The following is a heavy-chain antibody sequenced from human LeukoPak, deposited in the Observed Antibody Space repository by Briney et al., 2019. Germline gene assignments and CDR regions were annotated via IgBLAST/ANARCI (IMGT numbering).Heavy chain of an antibody. V-gene: IGHV1-69*05. D-gene: IGHD6-6*01. CDR1: GGTFSSHA. CDR3: ARGSSSYNNWFDP. Sequence: SVKVSCKASGGTFSSHAISWVRQAPGQGLEWMGRIIPIFGTANYAQKFQGRVTITTDESTSTAYMELSSLRSEDTAVYYCARGSSSYNNWFDPWGQGTLVTVSS. J-gene: IGHJ5*02. CDR2: IIPIFGTA.